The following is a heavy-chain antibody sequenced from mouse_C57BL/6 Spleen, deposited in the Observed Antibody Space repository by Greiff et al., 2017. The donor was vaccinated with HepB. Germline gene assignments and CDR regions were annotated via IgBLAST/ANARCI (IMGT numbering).Heavy chain of an antibody. D-gene: IGHD1-1*02. CDR1: GYSITSGYY. Sequence: EVHLVESGPGLVKPSQSLSLTCSVTGYSITSGYYWNWIRQFPGNKLEWMGYISYDGSNNYNPSLKNRISITRDTSKNQFFLKLNSVTTEDTASYYCARSGLTMGFAYWGQGTLVTVSA. CDR3: ARSGLTMGFAY. J-gene: IGHJ3*01. CDR2: ISYDGSN. V-gene: IGHV3-6*01.